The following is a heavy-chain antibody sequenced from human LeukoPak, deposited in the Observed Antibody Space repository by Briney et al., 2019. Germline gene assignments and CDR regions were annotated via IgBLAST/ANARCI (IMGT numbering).Heavy chain of an antibody. CDR3: ARADGDYYYYYYYYMDV. CDR1: GFTFSSYA. CDR2: IKQDGSEK. V-gene: IGHV3-7*01. D-gene: IGHD4-17*01. Sequence: GGSLRLSCAASGFTFSSYAMSWVRQAPGKGLEWVANIKQDGSEKYYVDSVKGRFTISRDNAKNSLYLQMNSLRAEDTAVYYCARADGDYYYYYYYYMDVWGKGTTVTISS. J-gene: IGHJ6*03.